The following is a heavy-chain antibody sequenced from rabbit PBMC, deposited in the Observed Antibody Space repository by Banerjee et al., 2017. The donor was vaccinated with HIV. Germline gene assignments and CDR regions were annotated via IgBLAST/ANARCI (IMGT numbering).Heavy chain of an antibody. D-gene: IGHD1-1*01. CDR2: TYTGTSGYT. CDR3: ARSSSGDYRFDL. J-gene: IGHJ4*01. CDR1: GIDLSRYYY. V-gene: IGHV1S40*01. Sequence: QQLVESGGGLVKPGASLTLSCTASGIDLSRYYYMCWVRQAPGKGLEWIACTYTGTSGYTDYASWAKGRFTISKTSSTTVTLQMTSLTAADTATYFCARSSSGDYRFDLWGPGTLVTVS.